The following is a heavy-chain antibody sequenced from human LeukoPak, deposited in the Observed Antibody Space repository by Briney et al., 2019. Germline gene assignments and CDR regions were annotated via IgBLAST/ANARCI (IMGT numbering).Heavy chain of an antibody. CDR3: ARHIYSSWDRAFDI. D-gene: IGHD6-13*01. CDR2: IYISGST. Sequence: PSETLSLTCTVSGGSLSSYYWSWIRQPAGKGLEWIGRIYISGSTDYNPSLKSRVTMSVDTSKNQFSLKLSSVTAADTAVYYCARHIYSSWDRAFDIWGQGTMVTVSS. V-gene: IGHV4-4*07. CDR1: GGSLSSYY. J-gene: IGHJ3*02.